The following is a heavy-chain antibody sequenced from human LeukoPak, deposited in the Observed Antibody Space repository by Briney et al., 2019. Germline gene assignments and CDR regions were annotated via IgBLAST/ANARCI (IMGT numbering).Heavy chain of an antibody. D-gene: IGHD3-10*01. J-gene: IGHJ3*02. CDR2: ISSSSSYI. V-gene: IGHV3-21*01. Sequence: GGSLRLSCAASGFTFSSYSMNWVRQAPGKGLEWVSSISSSSSYIYYADSVKGRFTISRDNAKDSLYLQMNNLRAEDTAVYYCARDYHLWFGELLPLDAFDIWGQGTMVTVSS. CDR3: ARDYHLWFGELLPLDAFDI. CDR1: GFTFSSYS.